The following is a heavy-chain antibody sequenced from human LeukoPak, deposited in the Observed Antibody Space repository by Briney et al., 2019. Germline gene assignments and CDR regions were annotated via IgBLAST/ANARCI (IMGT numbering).Heavy chain of an antibody. CDR1: GGTFDNYA. CDR2: IIPMLGKT. D-gene: IGHD2-2*01. CDR3: ARGLFGGFAAAPFDH. V-gene: IGHV1-69*04. Sequence: SAKVSCKASGGTFDNYAVSWVREAPGLGLEWMGRIIPMLGKTNSAQKFQDRVTITADKSTGTAYMELTNLRPDDTAVYFCARGLFGGFAAAPFDHWGQGTLVTVSP. J-gene: IGHJ4*02.